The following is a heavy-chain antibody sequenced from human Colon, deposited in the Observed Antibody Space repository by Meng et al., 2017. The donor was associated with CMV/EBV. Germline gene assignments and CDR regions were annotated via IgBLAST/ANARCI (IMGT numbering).Heavy chain of an antibody. V-gene: IGHV3-21*01. Sequence: GGSLRLSCAASGFTFSSYSMNWVRQAPGKGLEWVSSISSSSSYIYYADSVKGRFTISRDNAKNSLYLQMNSLRAEDTAVYYCARDMVLMVYARNLGYYYYGMDVWGQGTTVTVSS. CDR3: ARDMVLMVYARNLGYYYYGMDV. J-gene: IGHJ6*02. CDR2: ISSSSSYI. CDR1: GFTFSSYS. D-gene: IGHD2-8*01.